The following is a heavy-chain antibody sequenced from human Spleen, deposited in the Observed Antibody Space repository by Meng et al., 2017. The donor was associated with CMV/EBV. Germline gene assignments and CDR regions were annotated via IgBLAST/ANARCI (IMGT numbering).Heavy chain of an antibody. Sequence: GKSLKISCTASGFTFGDYAMSWVRQAPGKGLEWVGFIRSKAYGGTTEYAASVKGRFTISRDDSKSIAYLQMNSLKTEDTAVYYCTRVYCSSTSYHEAFDYWGQGTLVTVSS. D-gene: IGHD2-2*01. CDR2: IRSKAYGGTT. J-gene: IGHJ4*02. CDR1: GFTFGDYA. V-gene: IGHV3-49*04. CDR3: TRVYCSSTSYHEAFDY.